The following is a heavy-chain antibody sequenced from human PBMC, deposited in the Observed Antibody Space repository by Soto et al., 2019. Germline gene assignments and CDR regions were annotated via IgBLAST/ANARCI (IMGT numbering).Heavy chain of an antibody. CDR3: ARPKIARDAFDI. V-gene: IGHV4-39*01. CDR1: GGSISSSTYY. Sequence: SETLSLTCTVSGGSISSSTYYWGWMRQPPGKGLEWIASFFIGGNTYYNPSLKSRVTISVDTSKNQFSLKLSSVTAADTAVYFCARPKIARDAFDIWGRGTMVTVSS. CDR2: FFIGGNT. J-gene: IGHJ3*02.